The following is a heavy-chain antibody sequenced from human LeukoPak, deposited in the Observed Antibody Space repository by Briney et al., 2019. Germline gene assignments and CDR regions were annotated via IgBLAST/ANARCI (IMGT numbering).Heavy chain of an antibody. CDR3: ARKLRYFDWSYFDY. CDR1: GFTFSSYE. CDR2: ISSSGSTI. V-gene: IGHV3-48*03. Sequence: PVGSLKLSCAASGFTFSSYEMNWVRQAPGKGLEWVSYISSSGSTIYYADSVKGRFTISRDNAKNSLYLQMNSLRAEDTAVYYCARKLRYFDWSYFDYWGQGTLVTVSS. D-gene: IGHD3-9*01. J-gene: IGHJ4*02.